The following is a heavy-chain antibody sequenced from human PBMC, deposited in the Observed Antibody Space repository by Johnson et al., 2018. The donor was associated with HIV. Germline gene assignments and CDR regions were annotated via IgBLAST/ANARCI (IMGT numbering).Heavy chain of an antibody. CDR2: ISWNSGSI. CDR1: GFTFDDYA. CDR3: ARDARITMIVVVIPNDAFDI. D-gene: IGHD3-22*01. J-gene: IGHJ3*02. Sequence: VQLVESGGGLVQPGRSLRLSCAASGFTFDDYAMHWVRQAPGKGLEWVSGISWNSGSIGYADSVKGRFTISRANSKNTLYLQMNSLRAEDTAVYYCARDARITMIVVVIPNDAFDIWGQGTMVTVSS. V-gene: IGHV3-9*01.